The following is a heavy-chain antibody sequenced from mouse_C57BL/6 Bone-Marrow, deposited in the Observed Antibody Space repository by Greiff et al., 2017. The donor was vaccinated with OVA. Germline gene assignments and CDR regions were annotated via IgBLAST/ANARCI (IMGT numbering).Heavy chain of an antibody. CDR3: ARRGGYYDYTYAMDY. V-gene: IGHV1-64*01. Sequence: QVQLQQSGAELVKPGASVKLSCKASGYTFTSYWMHWVKQRPGQGLEWIGMIHPNSGSTNYNEKFKSKATLTVDKSSSTAYMQLSSLTSEDSAVYYCARRGGYYDYTYAMDYWGQGTSVTVSS. CDR2: IHPNSGST. J-gene: IGHJ4*01. D-gene: IGHD2-4*01. CDR1: GYTFTSYW.